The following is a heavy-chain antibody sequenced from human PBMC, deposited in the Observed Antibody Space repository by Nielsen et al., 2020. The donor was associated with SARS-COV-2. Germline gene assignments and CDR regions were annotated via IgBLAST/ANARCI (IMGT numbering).Heavy chain of an antibody. V-gene: IGHV1-18*01. Sequence: ASVKVSCKASGYTFISYGISWVRQAPGQGLEWMGWISAYNGNTNYAQKLQGRVTMTTDTSTSTAYMELRRLRSDDTAVYYCARDSVDTAMVGSLDYWGHGTLVTVSS. CDR1: GYTFISYG. J-gene: IGHJ4*01. D-gene: IGHD5-18*01. CDR3: ARDSVDTAMVGSLDY. CDR2: ISAYNGNT.